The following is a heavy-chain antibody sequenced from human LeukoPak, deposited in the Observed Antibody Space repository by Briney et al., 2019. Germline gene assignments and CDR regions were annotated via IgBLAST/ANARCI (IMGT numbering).Heavy chain of an antibody. CDR1: GFTFSRHW. D-gene: IGHD1-14*01. CDR3: VRETQAGITDFDY. V-gene: IGHV3-7*01. J-gene: IGHJ4*01. CDR2: IKEDGSEQ. Sequence: GSLRLSCAASGFTFSRHWMTWVRRAPGKGLEWVANIKEDGSEQYYPESAKGRFIISRDNANNILCLHLNSLRAEDTAVYYCVRETQAGITDFDYWSQGTLVTVSS.